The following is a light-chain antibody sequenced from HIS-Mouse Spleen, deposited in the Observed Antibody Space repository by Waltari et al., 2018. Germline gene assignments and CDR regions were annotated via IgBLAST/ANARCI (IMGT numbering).Light chain of an antibody. CDR3: SSYTSSSFYV. CDR2: EVS. Sequence: PPHSVSGSPGQSLTTSCTVTSRDVGGYNYVSWYQQPPGKAPKLMIYEVSNRPSGVSNRFSGSKSGNTASLTISGLQAEDEADYYCSSYTSSSFYVFGTGTKVTVL. J-gene: IGLJ1*01. V-gene: IGLV2-14*01. CDR1: SRDVGGYNY.